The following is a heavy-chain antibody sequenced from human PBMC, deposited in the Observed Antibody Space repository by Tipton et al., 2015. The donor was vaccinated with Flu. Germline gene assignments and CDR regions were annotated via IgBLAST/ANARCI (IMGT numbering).Heavy chain of an antibody. CDR1: GASISTSY. V-gene: IGHV4-4*07. CDR2: IYPSGNT. J-gene: IGHJ4*02. D-gene: IGHD1-26*01. CDR3: VEDVPVWDRTYSPRLDY. Sequence: LRLSCSVSGASISTSYWSWIRQPAGKGLEWIGRIYPSGNTNYNPSLKSRVPMSLEASRNQLSLSLNSVTAADTAVYYCVEDVPVWDRTYSPRLDYWGQGTLVTVSS.